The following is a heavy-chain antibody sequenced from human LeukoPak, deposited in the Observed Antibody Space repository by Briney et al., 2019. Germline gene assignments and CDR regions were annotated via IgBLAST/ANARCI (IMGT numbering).Heavy chain of an antibody. D-gene: IGHD6-19*01. Sequence: GGSLRLSCAASGFTFLTYAMSWVRQAPGKGLQWVSVIRDSGASTYYADSVKGRFTISRDNSKNTLYLQMDSLRAEDTAVYYCAKAGRSGWYPGWPFDIWGQGTMVTVSS. CDR1: GFTFLTYA. CDR3: AKAGRSGWYPGWPFDI. CDR2: IRDSGAST. V-gene: IGHV3-23*01. J-gene: IGHJ3*02.